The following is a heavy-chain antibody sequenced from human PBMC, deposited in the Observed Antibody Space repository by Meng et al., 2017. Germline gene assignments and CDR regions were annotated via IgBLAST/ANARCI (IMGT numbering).Heavy chain of an antibody. D-gene: IGHD4-17*01. CDR2: VSDSGAGT. J-gene: IGHJ6*02. CDR3: AKDTVTMGDYYYYGMDV. CDR1: GFTFSSYV. V-gene: IGHV3-23*01. Sequence: GESLKISCAASGFTFSSYVMTWVRQAPGKGLEWVSSVSDSGAGTNYADSVKGRFTISGDNSKNTLFLQMNSLRADDTAVYYCAKDTVTMGDYYYYGMDVWGQGTTVTVSS.